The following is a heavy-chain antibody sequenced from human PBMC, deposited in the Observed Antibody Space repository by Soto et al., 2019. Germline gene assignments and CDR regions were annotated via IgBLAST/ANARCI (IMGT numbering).Heavy chain of an antibody. CDR1: GFIFSDHY. J-gene: IGHJ4*02. D-gene: IGHD1-26*01. CDR2: IKNKANSYTT. Sequence: VQLVESGGGLVQPGGSLRLSCAASGFIFSDHYMDWVRQAPGKGLEWVGRIKNKANSYTTEYAASVKGRFTISRDDSKHSLYLQMTSLKTEDTAVYYCTRISLVGATGGRYFDYWGQGTLLTVSS. V-gene: IGHV3-72*01. CDR3: TRISLVGATGGRYFDY.